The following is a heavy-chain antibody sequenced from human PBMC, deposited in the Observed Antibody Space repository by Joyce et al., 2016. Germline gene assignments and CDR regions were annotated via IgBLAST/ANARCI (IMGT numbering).Heavy chain of an antibody. J-gene: IGHJ4*02. V-gene: IGHV3-23*01. CDR3: AKGSRASCANTLCYQADY. Sequence: EVQLLQSGGGLVQPGGSLRLSCAASGFPFTNYAMGWVRQAPGKGLEWVSAISGSDPGTNHADSVRGRFAISRDNSRNTLYLQMNSLRATDTAIYYCAKGSRASCANTLCYQADYWGQGTLVTVSS. CDR1: GFPFTNYA. CDR2: ISGSDPGT. D-gene: IGHD2-8*01.